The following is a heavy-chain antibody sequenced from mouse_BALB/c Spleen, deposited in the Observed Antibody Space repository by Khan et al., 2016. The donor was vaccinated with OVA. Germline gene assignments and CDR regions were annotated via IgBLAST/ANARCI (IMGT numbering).Heavy chain of an antibody. CDR3: ARGNYYGYYFDY. J-gene: IGHJ2*01. Sequence: VQLKESGPGLVKPSQSLSLTCTVTGYSITSGYAWNWIRQFPGNKLEWMGYISYSGVTSYTPSLKSRISITRDTSKNQFFLQLNSVTTEDTATYYCARGNYYGYYFDYWGQGTTPTGSS. CDR1: GYSITSGYA. CDR2: ISYSGVT. D-gene: IGHD1-1*01. V-gene: IGHV3-2*02.